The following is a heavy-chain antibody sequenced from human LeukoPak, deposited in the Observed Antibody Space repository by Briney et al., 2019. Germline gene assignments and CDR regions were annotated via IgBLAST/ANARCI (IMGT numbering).Heavy chain of an antibody. CDR3: AKDLSVTYCNRDAFDM. CDR2: ISGVGTT. J-gene: IGHJ3*02. D-gene: IGHD2-21*02. CDR1: GFSFSSYA. Sequence: GGSLRLSCAASGFSFSSYALSWVRQAPGKGLEWVSAISGVGTTYYADSVKGRFNISKDNSKNTLYLQMSSLRAEDTAVYYCAKDLSVTYCNRDAFDMWGQGTMVTVSS. V-gene: IGHV3-23*01.